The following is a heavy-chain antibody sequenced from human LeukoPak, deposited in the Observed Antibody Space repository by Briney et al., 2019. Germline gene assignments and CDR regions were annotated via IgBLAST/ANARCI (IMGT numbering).Heavy chain of an antibody. J-gene: IGHJ3*02. Sequence: PSETLSLTCTVSGGSISSSSYYWGWIRQPPGKGLEWIGSIYYSGSTYYNPSLKSRVTMSVDTSKNQFFLKLRSVTAADTAVYYCARVEATHDAFDIWGQGTMVTVSS. CDR1: GGSISSSSYY. V-gene: IGHV4-39*07. CDR2: IYYSGST. CDR3: ARVEATHDAFDI. D-gene: IGHD1-26*01.